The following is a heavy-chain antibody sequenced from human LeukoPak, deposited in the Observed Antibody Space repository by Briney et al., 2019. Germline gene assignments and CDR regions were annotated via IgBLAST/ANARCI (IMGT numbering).Heavy chain of an antibody. Sequence: SETLSLTCTVSGGSISSYYWSWIRQPPGKGLEWIGYIYTSGSTNYNPSLKSRVTISVDTSKNQFSLKLSSVTAADTAVYYCARRVDYWGQGTLVTVSS. J-gene: IGHJ4*02. CDR2: IYTSGST. CDR1: GGSISSYY. V-gene: IGHV4-4*09. CDR3: ARRVDY. D-gene: IGHD6-13*01.